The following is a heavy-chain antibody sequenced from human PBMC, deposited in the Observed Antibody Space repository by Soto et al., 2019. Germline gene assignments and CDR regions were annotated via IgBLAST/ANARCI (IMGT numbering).Heavy chain of an antibody. V-gene: IGHV3-53*01. CDR3: TREAGPLDY. CDR1: GFTVSNNY. J-gene: IGHJ4*02. CDR2: IYGGGST. Sequence: GGSLRLSCAASGFTVSNNYMSWVRQSPGKGLEWASVIYGGGSTYYADSVKGRFTISRDNSKNTLYLQMNSLIAEDTAVYYCTREAGPLDYWGQGTLVTVSS.